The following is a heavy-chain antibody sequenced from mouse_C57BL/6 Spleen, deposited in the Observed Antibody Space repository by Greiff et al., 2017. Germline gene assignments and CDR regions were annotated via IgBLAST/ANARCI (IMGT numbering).Heavy chain of an antibody. J-gene: IGHJ2*01. D-gene: IGHD2-3*01. V-gene: IGHV1-66*01. CDR1: GYSFTSYY. CDR2: IYPGSGNT. Sequence: QVQLQQSGPELVKPGASVKISCKASGYSFTSYYIHWVKQRPGQGLEWIGWIYPGSGNTKYNEKFKGKATLTADTSSSTAYMQLSSLTSEDSAVXYCARPDGYYDYWGQGTTLTVSS. CDR3: ARPDGYYDY.